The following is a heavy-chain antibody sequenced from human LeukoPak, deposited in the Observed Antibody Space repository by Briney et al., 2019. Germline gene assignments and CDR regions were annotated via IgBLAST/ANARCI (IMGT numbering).Heavy chain of an antibody. J-gene: IGHJ4*02. CDR1: GYTFTGYY. CDR2: INPNSGGT. D-gene: IGHD6-13*01. V-gene: IGHV1-2*02. CDR3: ARDFLLTAAAGSH. Sequence: ASVKVSCKASGYTFTGYYMHWVRQAPGQGLEWMGWINPNSGGTNYAQKFQGRVTMTRDTSISTAYMELSRLRSDDTAVYYCARDFLLTAAAGSHWGQGTLVTVSS.